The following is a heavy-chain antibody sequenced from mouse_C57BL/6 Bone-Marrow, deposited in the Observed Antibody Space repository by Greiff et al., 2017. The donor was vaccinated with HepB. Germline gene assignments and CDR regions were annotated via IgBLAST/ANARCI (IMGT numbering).Heavy chain of an antibody. J-gene: IGHJ1*03. CDR3: AREAHYYGGSHWYFDV. V-gene: IGHV7-1*01. CDR1: GFTFSDFY. D-gene: IGHD1-1*01. CDR2: SRNKANDYTT. Sequence: DVMLVESGGGLVQSGRSLRLSCATSGFTFSDFYMEWVRQAPGKGLEWIAASRNKANDYTTEYSASVKGRFIVSRDTSQSILYLQMNALRAEDTAIYYCAREAHYYGGSHWYFDVWGTGTTVTVSS.